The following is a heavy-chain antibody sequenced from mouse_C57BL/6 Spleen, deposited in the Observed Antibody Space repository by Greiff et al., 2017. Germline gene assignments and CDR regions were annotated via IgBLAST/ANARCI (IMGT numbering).Heavy chain of an antibody. CDR2: ISSGGSYT. Sequence: EVMLVESGGDLVKPGGSLKLSCAASGFTFSSYGMSWVRQTPDKRLEWVATISSGGSYTYYPDSVKGRCTISRDNAKNTLYLQMSSLKSEDTAMYYCARHEGIYAMDYWGQGTSVTVSS. CDR1: GFTFSSYG. D-gene: IGHD2-14*01. V-gene: IGHV5-6*02. CDR3: ARHEGIYAMDY. J-gene: IGHJ4*01.